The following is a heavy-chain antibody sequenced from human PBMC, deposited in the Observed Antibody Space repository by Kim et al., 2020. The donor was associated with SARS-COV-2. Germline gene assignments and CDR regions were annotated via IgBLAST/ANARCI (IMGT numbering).Heavy chain of an antibody. V-gene: IGHV4-31*02. Sequence: TYYNPSLKSRVTISVDTSKNQFSLKLSSVTAADTAVYYCAREARQLVLDYWGQGTLVTVSS. CDR2: T. CDR3: AREARQLVLDY. J-gene: IGHJ4*02. D-gene: IGHD6-13*01.